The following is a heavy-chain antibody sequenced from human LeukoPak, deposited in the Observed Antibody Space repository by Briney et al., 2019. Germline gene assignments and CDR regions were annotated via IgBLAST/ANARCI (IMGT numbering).Heavy chain of an antibody. CDR2: IDHSGST. CDR1: GGSFSGYY. Sequence: PSETLSLTCAVYGGSFSGYYWSWIRQPPGKGLEWIGEIDHSGSTNYNPSLKSRVTISVDTSKNQFSPKLSSVTAADTAVYYCARRGCSSTSCYAFDYWGQGTLVTVSS. J-gene: IGHJ4*02. D-gene: IGHD2-2*01. CDR3: ARRGCSSTSCYAFDY. V-gene: IGHV4-34*01.